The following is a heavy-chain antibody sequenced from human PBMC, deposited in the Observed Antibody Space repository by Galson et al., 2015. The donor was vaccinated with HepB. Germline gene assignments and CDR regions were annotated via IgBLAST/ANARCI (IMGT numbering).Heavy chain of an antibody. CDR2: IWYDGSNK. V-gene: IGHV3-33*01. J-gene: IGHJ5*02. Sequence: SLRLSCAASGFTFSSYGMHWVRQAPGKGLEWVAVIWYDGSNKYYADSVKGRFTISRDNSKNTLYLQMNSLRAEDTAVYYCAREYRSWYGGWFDPWGQGTLVTVSS. CDR3: AREYRSWYGGWFDP. CDR1: GFTFSSYG. D-gene: IGHD6-13*01.